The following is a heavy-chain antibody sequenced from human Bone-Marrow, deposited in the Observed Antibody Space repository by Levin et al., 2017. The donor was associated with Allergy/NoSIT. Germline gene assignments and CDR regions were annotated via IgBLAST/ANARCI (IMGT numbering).Heavy chain of an antibody. CDR2: IYHTGPT. D-gene: IGHD2-2*01. J-gene: IGHJ6*02. Sequence: PSETLSLTCTVSGGSISNSDFSWNWIRQPPGKGLEWIGYIYHTGPTFYNPSLKSRVTLSLDKSKNQFSLSLTSVTAADTAFYYCAKGPIPINYYNGMDVWGQGTTVTVSS. V-gene: IGHV4-30-2*01. CDR3: AKGPIPINYYNGMDV. CDR1: GGSISNSDFS.